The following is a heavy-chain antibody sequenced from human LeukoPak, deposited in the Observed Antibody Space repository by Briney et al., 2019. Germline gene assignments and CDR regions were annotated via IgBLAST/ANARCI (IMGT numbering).Heavy chain of an antibody. CDR3: TRDMEYPGAGFDY. D-gene: IGHD3-3*01. CDR1: GGSISSSSYY. CDR2: VYSSGST. V-gene: IGHV4-39*07. J-gene: IGHJ4*02. Sequence: PSETLSLTCTVSGGSISSSSYYWGWIRQPPGKGLEWIGSVYSSGSTYYNPSLRSQITISVDTSENQFSLKLTSVAAADTAMYYCTRDMEYPGAGFDYWGQGIPVTVSS.